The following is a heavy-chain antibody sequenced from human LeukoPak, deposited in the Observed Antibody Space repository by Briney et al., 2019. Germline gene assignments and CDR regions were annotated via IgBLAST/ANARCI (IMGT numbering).Heavy chain of an antibody. CDR2: ISAYNGNT. Sequence: ASVKVSCKASGYTFTSYGISWVRQAPGQGLEWMGWISAYNGNTNYAQKLQGRVTMTTDASTSTAYMELRSLRSDDTAVYYCARLGIAAWIPHYFDYWGQGTLVTVPS. J-gene: IGHJ4*02. D-gene: IGHD6-13*01. CDR1: GYTFTSYG. CDR3: ARLGIAAWIPHYFDY. V-gene: IGHV1-18*01.